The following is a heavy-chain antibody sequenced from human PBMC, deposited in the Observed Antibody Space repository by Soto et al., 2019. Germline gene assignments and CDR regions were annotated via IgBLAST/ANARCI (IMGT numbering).Heavy chain of an antibody. D-gene: IGHD5-12*01. J-gene: IGHJ6*02. V-gene: IGHV3-48*02. Sequence: GLLRVSWGGSGVTFGTYSMNWVRQAAGKGLEWIAYISYDSDTIQYADSVKGRFTISRDNAKNSLYLQMNSLGDEDTAVYYCARLYYDYVWGQGTTVTVSS. CDR2: ISYDSDTI. CDR1: GVTFGTYS. CDR3: ARLYYDYV.